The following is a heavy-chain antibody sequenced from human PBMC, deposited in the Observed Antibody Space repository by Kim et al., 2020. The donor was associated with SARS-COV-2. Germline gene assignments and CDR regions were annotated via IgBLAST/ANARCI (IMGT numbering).Heavy chain of an antibody. Sequence: YARPAKGRIPLSRDDSKNTLYLQMNSLKTEDTAVYYCTTDLEYSSPIFGYWGQGTLVTVSS. CDR3: TTDLEYSSPIFGY. V-gene: IGHV3-15*01. D-gene: IGHD6-6*01. J-gene: IGHJ4*02.